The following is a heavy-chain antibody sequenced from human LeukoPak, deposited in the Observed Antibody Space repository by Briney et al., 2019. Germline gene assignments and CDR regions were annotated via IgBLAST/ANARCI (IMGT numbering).Heavy chain of an antibody. J-gene: IGHJ5*02. CDR3: ARSLFGGPAANNWFDP. Sequence: EASVKVSCKASGYTFTGYYMHWVRQAPGQGLEWMGWINPNSGGTNYAQKFQGRVTMTRDTSISTAHMELSRLRSDDTAVYYCARSLFGGPAANNWFDPWGQGTLVTVSS. CDR1: GYTFTGYY. CDR2: INPNSGGT. D-gene: IGHD2-2*01. V-gene: IGHV1-2*02.